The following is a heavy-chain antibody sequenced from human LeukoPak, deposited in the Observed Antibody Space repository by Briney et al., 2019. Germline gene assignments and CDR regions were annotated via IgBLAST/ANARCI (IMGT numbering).Heavy chain of an antibody. CDR2: ISSSGSTI. CDR3: ATVDCSSTSCYSGDIDY. D-gene: IGHD2-2*01. J-gene: IGHJ4*02. CDR1: GFTFSSYE. Sequence: GGSLRLSCAASGFTFSSYEMNWVRQAPGKGLEWVSYISSSGSTIYYADSVKGRFTISRDNAKNSLYLQMNSLSADAPAVYYCATVDCSSTSCYSGDIDYWGQGTLVTVSS. V-gene: IGHV3-48*03.